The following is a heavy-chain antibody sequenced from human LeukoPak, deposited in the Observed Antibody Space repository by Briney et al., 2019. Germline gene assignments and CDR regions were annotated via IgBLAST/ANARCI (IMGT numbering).Heavy chain of an antibody. Sequence: GASVKVSCKASGYTFTSYGISWVRQAPGQGLEWMGWISAYNGNTNYAKKLQGRVTMTTDTSTSTAYMELRSLRSDDTAVYYCASPIQYCSSTSCYDAFDIWGQGTMVTVSS. V-gene: IGHV1-18*01. D-gene: IGHD2-2*01. J-gene: IGHJ3*02. CDR2: ISAYNGNT. CDR1: GYTFTSYG. CDR3: ASPIQYCSSTSCYDAFDI.